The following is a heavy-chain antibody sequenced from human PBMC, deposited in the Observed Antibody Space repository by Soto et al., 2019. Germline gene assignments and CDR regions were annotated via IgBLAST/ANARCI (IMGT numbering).Heavy chain of an antibody. CDR2: IWYDGSNK. D-gene: IGHD5-12*01. V-gene: IGHV3-33*01. CDR3: AREGGYGGYVLHGSYGMDV. Sequence: QVQLVESGGGVVQPGRSLRLSCAASGFTFSSYGMHWVRQAPGKGLEWVAVIWYDGSNKYYADSVKGRFTISRDHSKNTPYLQMSRLRAEDTAVYYCAREGGYGGYVLHGSYGMDVWGQGTTVTVSS. J-gene: IGHJ6*02. CDR1: GFTFSSYG.